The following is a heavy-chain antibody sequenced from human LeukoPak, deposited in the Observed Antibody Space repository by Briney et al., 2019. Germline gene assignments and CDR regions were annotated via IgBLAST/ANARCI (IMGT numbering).Heavy chain of an antibody. Sequence: GGSLTLYCAASGFTFSSYSMNWVRQAPGKGLEWVSSISSSSSYIYYADSVKGRFTISRDNAKNSLYLQMNSLRAEDTAVYYCARSSSTSYPGLDAFDIWGQGTMVTVSS. CDR3: ARSSSTSYPGLDAFDI. CDR1: GFTFSSYS. V-gene: IGHV3-21*01. D-gene: IGHD2-2*01. CDR2: ISSSSSYI. J-gene: IGHJ3*02.